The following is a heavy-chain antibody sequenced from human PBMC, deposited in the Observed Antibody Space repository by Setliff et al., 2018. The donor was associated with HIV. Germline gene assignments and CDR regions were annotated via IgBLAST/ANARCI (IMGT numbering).Heavy chain of an antibody. CDR2: ISGSSRYI. Sequence: GGSLRLSCAASGFNVTNYNMNWVRQAPGKGLEWVSSISGSSRYIYYADSMRGRFTIARDNAKRTLFLQMDSLRADDSAIYYCARDLGTSDFWTHAFDVWGQGTMVTVSS. CDR1: GFNVTNYN. V-gene: IGHV3-21*01. CDR3: ARDLGTSDFWTHAFDV. J-gene: IGHJ3*01. D-gene: IGHD3-3*01.